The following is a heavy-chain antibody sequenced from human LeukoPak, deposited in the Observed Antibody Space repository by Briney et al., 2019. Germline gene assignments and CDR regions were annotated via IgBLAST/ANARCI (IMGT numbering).Heavy chain of an antibody. CDR1: GXTFTSST. V-gene: IGHV1-58*02. J-gene: IGHJ4*02. Sequence: GTSVKVSCKASGXTFTSSTIQWVRQARGQRLEWIGWIVVGSGNTNYAQKFQERVIITRDMSTTTVYMELSSLRSEDTAVYYCAGAPWFGELTLDYWGQGTLVTVSS. CDR2: IVVGSGNT. CDR3: AGAPWFGELTLDY. D-gene: IGHD3-10*01.